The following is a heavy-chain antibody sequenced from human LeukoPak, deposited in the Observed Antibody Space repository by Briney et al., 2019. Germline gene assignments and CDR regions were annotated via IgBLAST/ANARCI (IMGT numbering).Heavy chain of an antibody. CDR2: IFPSGST. D-gene: IGHD3-22*01. CDR3: ARVDSPDYYDSSGYYYPYFDY. V-gene: IGHV4-4*07. CDR1: GGSISGYL. J-gene: IGHJ4*02. Sequence: SETLSLTCTVSGGSISGYLWSWIRQPAGKGLEWIGRIFPSGSTNYNPSLRSRGTMSVDTSKNQFSLKLTSVTAADTAVYYCARVDSPDYYDSSGYYYPYFDYWGQGTLVTVSS.